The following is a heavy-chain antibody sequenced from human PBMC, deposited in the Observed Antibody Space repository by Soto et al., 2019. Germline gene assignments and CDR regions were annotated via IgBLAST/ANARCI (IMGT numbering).Heavy chain of an antibody. CDR1: GFTFSEYW. V-gene: IGHV3-7*01. J-gene: IGHJ5*02. CDR3: ARGGRDAYDWFDP. D-gene: IGHD3-16*01. CDR2: IKQDGSEK. Sequence: EAQLVESGGGLVQPGGSLRVSCAVSGFTFSEYWMSWVREAQGKGLEWVAKIKQDGSEKDYVDSVKGRFTISRDNANNSLYLHMYNLRVEDTAIYYCARGGRDAYDWFDPWGQGTLVTVSS.